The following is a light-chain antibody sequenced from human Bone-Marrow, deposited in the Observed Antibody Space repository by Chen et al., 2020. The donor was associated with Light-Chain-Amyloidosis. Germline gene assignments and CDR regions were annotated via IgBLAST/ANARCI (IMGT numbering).Light chain of an antibody. CDR3: QSADSSGTYEVI. J-gene: IGLJ2*01. CDR1: DLPTKY. Sequence: SSELTQPPSVSVSPGQTARITCSGDDLPTKYAYWYQQKPGQAPVLVIHRDTERPSGISERFSGSSSGTTATLTIGGVQAEDEADYHCQSADSSGTYEVIFGGGTKLTVL. CDR2: RDT. V-gene: IGLV3-25*03.